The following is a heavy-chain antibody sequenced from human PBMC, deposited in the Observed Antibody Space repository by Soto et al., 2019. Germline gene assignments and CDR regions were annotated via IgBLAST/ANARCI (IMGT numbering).Heavy chain of an antibody. CDR2: ISSSGSTI. J-gene: IGHJ5*02. D-gene: IGHD6-13*01. Sequence: EVQLVESGGGLVQPGGSLRLSCAASGFTFSSYEMNWVRQAPGKGLECVSYISSSGSTIYYADSVKGRFTISRDNANNSLYLQMNCLRAEDTAVYYCARDSALTAAGQWGGGFDPWGQGTMVTVSS. V-gene: IGHV3-48*03. CDR1: GFTFSSYE. CDR3: ARDSALTAAGQWGGGFDP.